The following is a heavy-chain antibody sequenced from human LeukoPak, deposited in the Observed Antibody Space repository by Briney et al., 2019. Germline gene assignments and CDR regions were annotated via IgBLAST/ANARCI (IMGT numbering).Heavy chain of an antibody. J-gene: IGHJ2*01. CDR3: ARTYSGYSCGMYWYFDL. V-gene: IGHV3-23*01. Sequence: PGGSLRLSCAASGFTFSSYAMTWVRQAPGKGLEWVSALSGSGGSTYYADSVKGRFTISTDNSKNTLYLQMNSLRAEDTAVYYCARTYSGYSCGMYWYFDLWGRGTLVTVSS. CDR1: GFTFSSYA. D-gene: IGHD5-18*01. CDR2: LSGSGGST.